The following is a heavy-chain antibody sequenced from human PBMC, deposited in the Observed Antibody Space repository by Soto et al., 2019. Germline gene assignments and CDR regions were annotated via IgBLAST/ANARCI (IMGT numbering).Heavy chain of an antibody. CDR3: AKDLPADYYYYGMDV. J-gene: IGHJ6*02. V-gene: IGHV3-30*18. CDR1: GFTFSSYG. Sequence: GSLRLSCAASGFTFSSYGMHWVRQAPGKGLEWVAVISYDGSNKYYADSVKGRFTISRDNSKNTLYLQMNSLRAEDTAVYYCAKDLPADYYYYGMDVWGQGTTVTVSS. CDR2: ISYDGSNK. D-gene: IGHD2-2*01.